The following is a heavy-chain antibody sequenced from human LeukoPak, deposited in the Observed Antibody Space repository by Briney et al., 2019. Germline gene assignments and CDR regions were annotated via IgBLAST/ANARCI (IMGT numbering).Heavy chain of an antibody. J-gene: IGHJ6*02. CDR3: CMVRGVPYGPDCYYYGMDV. Sequence: SETLSLTCTVSGVSVSSSNWWSWVRQPPGKGLEWIGEIYHSGSINYNPSLKSRVTISIDKPKNQFSLKLSSVTAADTAVYYCCMVRGVPYGPDCYYYGMDVWGQGTTVTVSS. V-gene: IGHV4-4*02. CDR1: GVSVSSSNW. D-gene: IGHD3-10*01. CDR2: IYHSGSI.